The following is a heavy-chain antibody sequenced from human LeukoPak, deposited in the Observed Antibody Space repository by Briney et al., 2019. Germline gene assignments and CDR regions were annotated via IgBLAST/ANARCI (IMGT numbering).Heavy chain of an antibody. V-gene: IGHV4-4*02. CDR3: ARVGGTNYYYYGMDV. D-gene: IGHD1-26*01. Sequence: SETLSLTCAVSGGSISSSNWWSWVRQPPGKGLEWIGEIYHSGSTNYNPSLKSRVTISVDKSKNQFSLKLSSVTAADTAVYYCARVGGTNYYYYGMDVWGQGTTVTVSS. CDR1: GGSISSSNW. J-gene: IGHJ6*02. CDR2: IYHSGST.